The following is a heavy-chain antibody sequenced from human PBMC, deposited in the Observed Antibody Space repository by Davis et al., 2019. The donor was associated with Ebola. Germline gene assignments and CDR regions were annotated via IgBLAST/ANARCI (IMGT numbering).Heavy chain of an antibody. J-gene: IGHJ6*01. CDR2: IYYSGST. V-gene: IGHV4-59*01. D-gene: IGHD4-17*01. Sequence: SETLSLTCTVSGGSIRSYYWSWIRQPPGKGLEWIGYIYYSGSTNYNPSLKSRVTISLGTSKNQFSLKLSSVTAADTAIYYCARDRYSTVTTFYGMDVWGQGTTVTVSS. CDR3: ARDRYSTVTTFYGMDV. CDR1: GGSIRSYY.